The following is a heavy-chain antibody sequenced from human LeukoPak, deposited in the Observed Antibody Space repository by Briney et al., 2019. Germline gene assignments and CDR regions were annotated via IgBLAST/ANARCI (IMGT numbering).Heavy chain of an antibody. V-gene: IGHV7-4-1*02. CDR2: INTNTGNP. D-gene: IGHD3-16*01. CDR3: ACNLHRGRLSVFDY. J-gene: IGHJ4*02. CDR1: GYTYTSYA. Sequence: ASVKVSCKASGYTYTSYAMNWVRQAPGQGLEWMGWINTNTGNPTYAQGFTGRFVFSLGTSVSTAYLQISSLKAEDSAVYYCACNLHRGRLSVFDYWGQGTLVTVSS.